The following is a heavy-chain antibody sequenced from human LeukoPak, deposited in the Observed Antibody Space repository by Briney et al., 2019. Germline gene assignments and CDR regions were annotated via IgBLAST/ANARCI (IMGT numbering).Heavy chain of an antibody. Sequence: ASVKVSCKASGYTFTISGISWVRQAPGQGLGRVGWIIAYNGNTNYAQKLQGRVTMTTDTSTSTAYMELRSLRSDDTAVYYCARGYSSSWHEIYYYYMYVWGKGTTVTVSS. D-gene: IGHD6-13*01. CDR3: ARGYSSSWHEIYYYYMYV. J-gene: IGHJ6*03. CDR2: IIAYNGNT. V-gene: IGHV1-18*01. CDR1: GYTFTISG.